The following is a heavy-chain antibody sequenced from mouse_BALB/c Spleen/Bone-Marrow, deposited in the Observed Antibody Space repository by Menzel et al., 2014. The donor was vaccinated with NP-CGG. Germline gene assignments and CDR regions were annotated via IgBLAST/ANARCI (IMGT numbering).Heavy chain of an antibody. CDR3: AREGRSHFDH. J-gene: IGHJ2*01. CDR2: IYPGNGDT. CDR1: GYTFTSYN. V-gene: IGHV1-12*01. Sequence: SGAELVKPGASMKMSCKASGYTFTSYNLHWIKRTPGQGLEWIGAIYPGNGDTSYNQRFKGKATLTTDKSSNTAYIQLSSQTSEDSAVYYCAREGRSHFDHWGQGSTLTVSS.